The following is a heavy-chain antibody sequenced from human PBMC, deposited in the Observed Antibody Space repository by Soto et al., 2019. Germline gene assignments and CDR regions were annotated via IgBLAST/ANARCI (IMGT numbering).Heavy chain of an antibody. D-gene: IGHD3-22*01. CDR2: IWYDGSKK. CDR3: ARPKYYYDYHAGGWFEP. J-gene: IGHJ5*02. CDR1: GFTFKTYG. V-gene: IGHV3-33*01. Sequence: PGGSLRLSCAASGFTFKTYGMHWVRQAPGKGLEWVAVIWYDGSKKYYADSVKGRFTISRDNAKNSLYLQMNSLRAEDTAVYYCARPKYYYDYHAGGWFEPWGQGTLVTVSS.